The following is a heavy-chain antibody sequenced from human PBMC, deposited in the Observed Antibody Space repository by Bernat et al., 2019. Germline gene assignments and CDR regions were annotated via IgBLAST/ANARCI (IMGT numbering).Heavy chain of an antibody. Sequence: QVQLQQWGAGLLKPSETLSLTCAVYGGSFSGYYWSGIRQPPGKGLGWSGEINHSGSTNYNPSLKSRVTISVDTSKNQFSLKLSSVTAADTAVYYCARWGYCTGGVCYQYYYYMDVWGKGTTVTVSS. V-gene: IGHV4-34*01. J-gene: IGHJ6*03. CDR1: GGSFSGYY. D-gene: IGHD2-8*02. CDR2: INHSGST. CDR3: ARWGYCTGGVCYQYYYYMDV.